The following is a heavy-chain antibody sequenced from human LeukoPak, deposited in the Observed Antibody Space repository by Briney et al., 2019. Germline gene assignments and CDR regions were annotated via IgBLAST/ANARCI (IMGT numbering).Heavy chain of an antibody. Sequence: SETLSLTCVVSGYAISSGHYWGWIRQSPGKGLEWIGSFYAGGGIYYNPSLKSRVTIVEDTSRNQFSLKMTSVTAGATAVYYCTREVVEVPTAVIDYWGQGALVTVSS. J-gene: IGHJ4*02. CDR3: TREVVEVPTAVIDY. CDR2: FYAGGGI. CDR1: GYAISSGHY. V-gene: IGHV4-38-2*02. D-gene: IGHD1-26*01.